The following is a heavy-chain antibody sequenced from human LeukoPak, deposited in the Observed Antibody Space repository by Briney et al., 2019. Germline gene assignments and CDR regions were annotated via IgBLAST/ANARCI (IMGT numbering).Heavy chain of an antibody. J-gene: IGHJ1*01. CDR2: IWYGGTSK. V-gene: IGHV3-33*01. Sequence: GGSLRLSCGASGFTFSSYGMHWARQAPGKGLEWVAVIWYGGTSKYYADSVKGRFTISRDNSKNTLYLQMNSLRAEDTAVYYCASPLRGATSFFHHWGQGTLVTVSS. CDR3: ASPLRGATSFFHH. D-gene: IGHD1-26*01. CDR1: GFTFSSYG.